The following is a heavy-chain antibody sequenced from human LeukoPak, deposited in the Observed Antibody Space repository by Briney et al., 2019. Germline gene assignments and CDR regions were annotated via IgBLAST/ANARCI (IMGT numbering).Heavy chain of an antibody. V-gene: IGHV4-38-2*02. CDR1: GYSISSGYY. CDR2: IYHSGST. D-gene: IGHD6-13*01. J-gene: IGHJ4*02. Sequence: SETLSLTCAVSGYSISSGYYWGWIRQPPGKGLEWIGSIYHSGSTYYNPSLKSRVTISVDTSKNQFSLKLSSVTAADTAVYYCAREVAAAGREVDYWGQGTLVTASS. CDR3: AREVAAAGREVDY.